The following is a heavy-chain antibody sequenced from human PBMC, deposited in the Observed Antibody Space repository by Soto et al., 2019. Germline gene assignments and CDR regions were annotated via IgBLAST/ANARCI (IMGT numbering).Heavy chain of an antibody. CDR1: GFTFSSYS. CDR3: ARDPEFYSSSSSFDY. Sequence: GGSLRLSCAASGFTFSSYSMNWVRQAPGKGLEWVSSISSSSSYIYYADSVKGRFTISRDNAKNSLYLQMNSLRAEDTAVYYCARDPEFYSSSSSFDYWGQGTLVTVSS. V-gene: IGHV3-21*01. J-gene: IGHJ4*02. CDR2: ISSSSSYI. D-gene: IGHD6-6*01.